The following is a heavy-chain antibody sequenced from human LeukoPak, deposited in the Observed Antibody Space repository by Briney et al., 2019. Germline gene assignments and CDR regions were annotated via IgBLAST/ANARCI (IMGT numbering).Heavy chain of an antibody. CDR3: ARDNGGYSYVLSSGYFDY. V-gene: IGHV3-23*01. Sequence: GSLRLSCAASGFTFSSYAMSWVRQAPGKGLEWVSAISGSGGSTYYADSVKGRFAISRDNSKNTLYLQMNSLRAEDTAVYYCARDNGGYSYVLSSGYFDYWGQGTLVTVSS. CDR2: ISGSGGST. J-gene: IGHJ4*02. CDR1: GFTFSSYA. D-gene: IGHD5-18*01.